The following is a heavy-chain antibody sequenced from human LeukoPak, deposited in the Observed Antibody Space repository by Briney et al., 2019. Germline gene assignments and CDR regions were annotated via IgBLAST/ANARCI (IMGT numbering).Heavy chain of an antibody. CDR2: IYNSGST. V-gene: IGHV4-30-4*01. Sequence: PSQTLSLTCTVSGGSFSSDDYYWTWIRQPPGEGLEWIGDIYNSGSTYYNPSLNSQVTISLDTSKNQFSLELTSVTATDTAVYYCARGRNFYRYDRSGYSYFDNWGQGTLVTVSS. CDR3: ARGRNFYRYDRSGYSYFDN. J-gene: IGHJ4*02. D-gene: IGHD3-22*01. CDR1: GGSFSSDDYY.